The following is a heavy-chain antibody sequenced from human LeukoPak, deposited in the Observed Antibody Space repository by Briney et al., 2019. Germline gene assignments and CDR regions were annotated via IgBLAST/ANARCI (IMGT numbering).Heavy chain of an antibody. CDR1: GFAFSSYA. CDR3: AKDSLLSYDYGGR. J-gene: IGHJ4*02. D-gene: IGHD4-23*01. V-gene: IGHV3-23*01. Sequence: PGGSLRLSCAASGFAFSSYAMSWVRQAPGKGLEWVSAISGSGGGTYYADSVKGRFTISRDNSNNTLYLQVNSLRAEDTALYYCAKDSLLSYDYGGRRGQGTLVTVSS. CDR2: ISGSGGGT.